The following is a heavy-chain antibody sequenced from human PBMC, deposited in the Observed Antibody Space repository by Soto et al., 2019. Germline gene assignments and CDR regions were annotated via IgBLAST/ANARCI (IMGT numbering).Heavy chain of an antibody. V-gene: IGHV3-7*01. J-gene: IGHJ4*02. CDR2: IKQDGSEK. CDR3: ARDMPRYYYDSSGYCSHFDY. CDR1: GFTFSSYW. D-gene: IGHD3-22*01. Sequence: GGSLRLSCAASGFTFSSYWMSWVRQAPGKGLEWVANIKQDGSEKYYVDSVKGRFTISRDNSKNSLYLQMNSLRAEDTAVYYCARDMPRYYYDSSGYCSHFDYWGQGTLVTVSS.